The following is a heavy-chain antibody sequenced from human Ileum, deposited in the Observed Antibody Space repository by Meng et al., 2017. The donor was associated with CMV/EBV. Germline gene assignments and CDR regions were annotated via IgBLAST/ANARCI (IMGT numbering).Heavy chain of an antibody. J-gene: IGHJ5*02. D-gene: IGHD1-1*01. V-gene: IGHV1-2*02. CDR2: INPNTGVT. CDR1: GYTFSAYY. CDR3: AALGTYFDP. Sequence: VSCKASGYTFSAYYMYWVRQAPGKGLEWMGRINPNTGVTNYAQEFQGRVAMTRDTSINTAYMDLSGLTSDDTAIYYCAALGTYFDPWGQGTLVTVSS.